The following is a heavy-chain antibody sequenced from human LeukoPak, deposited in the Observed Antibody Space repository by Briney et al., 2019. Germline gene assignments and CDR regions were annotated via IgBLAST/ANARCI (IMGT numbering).Heavy chain of an antibody. Sequence: GGSLRLSCAASGFTVCSNYMSWVRQAPGKGLEWVSVIYSGGSTYYADSVKGRFTISRDNSKNTLYLQMNSLRAEDTAVYYCASTLIGGSYFRGGDYWGQGTLVTVSS. J-gene: IGHJ4*02. CDR3: ASTLIGGSYFRGGDY. CDR2: IYSGGST. D-gene: IGHD1-26*01. CDR1: GFTVCSNY. V-gene: IGHV3-66*02.